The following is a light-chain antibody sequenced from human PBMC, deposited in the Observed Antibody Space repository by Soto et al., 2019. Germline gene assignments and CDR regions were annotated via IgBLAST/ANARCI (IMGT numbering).Light chain of an antibody. CDR1: QGISSY. V-gene: IGKV1-9*01. CDR2: AAF. J-gene: IGKJ4*01. CDR3: QQLNSYPSLT. Sequence: DIQLTQSPSFLSASVGDRVTITCRASQGISSYLAWYQQKPGKAPKLLINAAFTLQSGVPSRFSGSGSGTEFTLTISSLQPEDFATYYCQQLNSYPSLTFGGGTKVDIK.